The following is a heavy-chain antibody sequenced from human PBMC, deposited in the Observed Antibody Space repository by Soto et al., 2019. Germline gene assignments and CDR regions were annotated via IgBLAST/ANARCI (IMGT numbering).Heavy chain of an antibody. CDR1: GYSISSGYY. Sequence: SETLSLTCSVSGYSISSGYYWGWLRQPPGKGLEWIGVIYHGGSTYYNPSLNSRVTLSIDMTNNHVSLILNSVTAADTAVYYCARVGPWVPYYYDSSPYTFENWFDPWGQGTLVTVSS. J-gene: IGHJ5*02. CDR3: ARVGPWVPYYYDSSPYTFENWFDP. CDR2: IYHGGST. D-gene: IGHD3-22*01. V-gene: IGHV4-38-2*02.